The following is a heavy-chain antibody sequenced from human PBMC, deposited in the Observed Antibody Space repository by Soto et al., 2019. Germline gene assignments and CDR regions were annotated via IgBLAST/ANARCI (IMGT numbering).Heavy chain of an antibody. CDR2: INHSGST. D-gene: IGHD3-9*01. J-gene: IGHJ4*02. V-gene: IGHV4-34*01. CDR1: VGSFSVYY. Sequence: PSENLCIACAFYVGSFSVYYWSWIRQPPGKGLDPIGQINHSGSTNYNPSLKSRVTISVDTSKNQFSLKLSSVTAADTAVYYCARGQRYFDWLLWAFDYWGQGTLVTVSS. CDR3: ARGQRYFDWLLWAFDY.